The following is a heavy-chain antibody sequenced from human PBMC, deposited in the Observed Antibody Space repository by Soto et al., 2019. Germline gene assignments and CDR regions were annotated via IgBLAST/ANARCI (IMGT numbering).Heavy chain of an antibody. D-gene: IGHD6-13*01. J-gene: IGHJ6*02. CDR3: ARVKAAAGTLGYYYYGMDV. Sequence: SVKVSCKASRYTYNSYSMHSPRQAPGQGLEWMGGIIPIFGTANYAQKFQGRVTITADESTSTAYMELSSLRSEDTAVYYCARVKAAAGTLGYYYYGMDVRGQGTTVTVSS. CDR1: RYTYNSYS. V-gene: IGHV1-69*13. CDR2: IIPIFGTA.